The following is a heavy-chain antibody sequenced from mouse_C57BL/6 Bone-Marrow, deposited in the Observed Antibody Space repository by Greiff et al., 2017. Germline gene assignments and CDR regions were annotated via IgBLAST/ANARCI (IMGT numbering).Heavy chain of an antibody. CDR3: TSYYGSRRGY. J-gene: IGHJ2*01. CDR1: GFNIKDYY. Sequence: EVKLVESGAELVRPGASVKLSCTASGFNIKDYYMHWVKQRPEQGLEWIGRIDPEDGDTEYAPKFQGKATMTADTSSNPAYLQLSRLTSEDTAVYYCTSYYGSRRGYWGQGTTLTVSS. D-gene: IGHD1-1*01. CDR2: IDPEDGDT. V-gene: IGHV14-1*01.